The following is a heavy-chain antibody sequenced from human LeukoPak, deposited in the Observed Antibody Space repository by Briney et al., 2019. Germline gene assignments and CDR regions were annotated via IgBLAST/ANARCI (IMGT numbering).Heavy chain of an antibody. D-gene: IGHD2-8*01. J-gene: IGHJ3*02. Sequence: ASVKVSCKASGYTFTGYYMHWVRQAPGQELEWMGWINPNSGGTNYAQKFQGRVTMTRDTSISTAYMELSRLRSDDTAVYYCAREKVVLMVYASEDAFDIWGQGTMVTVSS. CDR1: GYTFTGYY. V-gene: IGHV1-2*02. CDR2: INPNSGGT. CDR3: AREKVVLMVYASEDAFDI.